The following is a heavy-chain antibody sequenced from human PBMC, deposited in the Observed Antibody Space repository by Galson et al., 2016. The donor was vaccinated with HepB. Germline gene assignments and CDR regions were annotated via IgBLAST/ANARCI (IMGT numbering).Heavy chain of an antibody. Sequence: SLRLSCAASGFTFGDFALTWFRQAPGRGLEWLGFIRSNAFGGTTDYAASVKGRFTISRDDSKSIAYLQMNSLKTEDTAVYYCARDLRGDYWGQGTRVTVSS. CDR2: IRSNAFGGTT. J-gene: IGHJ4*02. CDR1: GFTFGDFA. CDR3: ARDLRGDY. V-gene: IGHV3-49*03.